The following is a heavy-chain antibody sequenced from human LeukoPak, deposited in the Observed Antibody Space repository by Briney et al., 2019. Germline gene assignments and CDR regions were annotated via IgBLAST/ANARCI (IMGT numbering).Heavy chain of an antibody. J-gene: IGHJ4*02. D-gene: IGHD3-10*01. CDR1: GXTFSSYA. CDR3: AKHYGSATYYNFRDY. V-gene: IGHV3-23*01. CDR2: ISSNGCGT. Sequence: PGGTLGLSCAASGXTFSSYALSWVRRAPGKGREWVSAISSNGCGTFSPDSVQGHFTISRDNLQNTLYLEMNSLRAEDTAIYYCAKHYGSATYYNFRDYWGQGTLVTVSS.